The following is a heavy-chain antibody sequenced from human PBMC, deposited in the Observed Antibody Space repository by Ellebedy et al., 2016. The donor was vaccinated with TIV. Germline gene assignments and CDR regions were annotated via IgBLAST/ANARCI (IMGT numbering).Heavy chain of an antibody. Sequence: KVSCKVSGYSFTRNWIGWVRQMPGKGLEWMGSIYPGDSATSYSPSFQGQVTISADKSISTAYLQWSSLKASDTAMYYCARDDRGDYFDSWGLGTLVTVSS. J-gene: IGHJ4*02. CDR2: IYPGDSAT. CDR3: ARDDRGDYFDS. V-gene: IGHV5-51*01. CDR1: GYSFTRNW. D-gene: IGHD1-14*01.